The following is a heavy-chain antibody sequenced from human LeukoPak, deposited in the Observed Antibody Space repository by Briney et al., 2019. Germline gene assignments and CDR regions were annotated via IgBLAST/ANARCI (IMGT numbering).Heavy chain of an antibody. CDR3: ARVDSSGYYTFFDY. CDR1: GGSISSHN. J-gene: IGHJ4*02. D-gene: IGHD3-22*01. Sequence: SETLSLTCTVPGGSISSHNWNWIRQPPGKGLEWIGDIYNSGSPNYNPSLKSRVTISVDTSKNQFSLKLSSVTAADTAEYYCARVDSSGYYTFFDYWGQGTLVTVSS. CDR2: IYNSGSP. V-gene: IGHV4-59*11.